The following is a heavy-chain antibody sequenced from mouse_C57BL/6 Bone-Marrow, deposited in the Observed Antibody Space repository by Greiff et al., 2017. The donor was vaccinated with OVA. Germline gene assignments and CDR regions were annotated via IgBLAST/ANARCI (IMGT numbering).Heavy chain of an antibody. CDR1: GYTFTSYW. CDR2: IYPGSGST. CDR3: ARSPWDSYVDV. Sequence: QVQLQQPGAELVKPGASVKMSCKASGYTFTSYWITWVTQRPGQGLAWIGDIYPGSGSTNSNEKLESKAPLTVDTAASTAYMQLIILTSEDSAVYYCARSPWDSYVDVWGTGTTVTVSS. V-gene: IGHV1-55*01. D-gene: IGHD4-1*01. J-gene: IGHJ1*03.